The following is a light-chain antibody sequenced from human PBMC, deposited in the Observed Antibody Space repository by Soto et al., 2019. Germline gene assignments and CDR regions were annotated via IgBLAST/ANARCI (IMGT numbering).Light chain of an antibody. CDR1: QSINEW. V-gene: IGKV1-5*03. CDR3: QQYNSHSELS. CDR2: KAS. J-gene: IGKJ4*01. Sequence: DIQMTQSPSTLAASVGDRVTITCRASQSINEWLAWYQQKPGEVPKLLIYKASTLQSRVPSRFSVSGSGTEFTLTISCLQPDDFAVYYCQQYNSHSELSFGGGTRVEI.